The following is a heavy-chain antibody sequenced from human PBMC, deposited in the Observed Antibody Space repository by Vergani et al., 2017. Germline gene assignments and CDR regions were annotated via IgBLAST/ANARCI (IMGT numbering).Heavy chain of an antibody. Sequence: QVQLQESGPGLVKPSQTLSLTCTVSGGSISSGDYYWSWIRQPPGKGLEWIGYIYYSGSTYYNPSLKSRVTISVDTSKNQLSLKLSSVTAADTAVYYCASFPLSDYYSYYYGMDVWGQGTTVTVSS. CDR3: ASFPLSDYYSYYYGMDV. D-gene: IGHD2-21*01. J-gene: IGHJ6*02. CDR1: GGSISSGDYY. CDR2: IYYSGST. V-gene: IGHV4-30-4*08.